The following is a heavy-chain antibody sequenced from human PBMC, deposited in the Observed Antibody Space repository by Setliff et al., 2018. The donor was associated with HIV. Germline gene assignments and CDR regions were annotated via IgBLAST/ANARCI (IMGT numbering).Heavy chain of an antibody. J-gene: IGHJ4*02. Sequence: PGESLKISCATSGFTFNYAWMGWVRQAPGKGLEWVGRIKSKIDGETTDYAAPVKGRFTISRDDSKNILYLQLSSLKIEDTAVYHCIADLTDPPAFGPDYWGQGTLVTVSS. CDR1: GFTFNYAW. CDR2: IKSKIDGETT. V-gene: IGHV3-15*01. D-gene: IGHD3-3*02. CDR3: IADLTDPPAFGPDY.